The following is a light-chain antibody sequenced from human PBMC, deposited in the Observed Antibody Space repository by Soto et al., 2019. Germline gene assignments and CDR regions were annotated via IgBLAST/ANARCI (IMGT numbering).Light chain of an antibody. V-gene: IGKV1-5*01. Sequence: DLQMSQSPSTLSASVGDRVTITCRASQSISSWLAWYQQKPGKAPKLLIYDASSLESGVPSRFSGSGSGTKFALPISSLQPDDFATYYCQQYNSYSTWTFGQGTKVDIK. CDR2: DAS. CDR3: QQYNSYSTWT. J-gene: IGKJ1*01. CDR1: QSISSW.